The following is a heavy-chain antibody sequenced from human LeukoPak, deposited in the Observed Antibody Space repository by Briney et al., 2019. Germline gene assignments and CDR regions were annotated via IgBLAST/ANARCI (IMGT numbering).Heavy chain of an antibody. J-gene: IGHJ4*02. D-gene: IGHD6-6*01. V-gene: IGHV4-39*01. CDR3: ARQGGYIISSFDS. Sequence: PSETLSLTCTVSGGSISSSTYFWGWIRQPPGKGLEWIGSIYYSGNTFYNPSLKSRVTISVDTSKNRFSLKLTSVTAADTAVYYCARQGGYIISSFDSWGQGTLVTVSS. CDR2: IYYSGNT. CDR1: GGSISSSTYF.